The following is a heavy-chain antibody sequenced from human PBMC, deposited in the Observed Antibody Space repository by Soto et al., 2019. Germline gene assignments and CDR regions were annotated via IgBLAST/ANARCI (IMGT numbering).Heavy chain of an antibody. CDR2: INPSGGST. J-gene: IGHJ4*02. Sequence: QVQLVQSGAEVKKPGASVKVSCKASGYTFTSYYIHWVRQAPGQGLEWMGIINPSGGSTSYAQKFQGRVTMSRHTSTSTVYMELSSLRSEDTAVYYCARAPLTIARRLDYWGQGTLVTVSS. D-gene: IGHD4-17*01. V-gene: IGHV1-46*01. CDR1: GYTFTSYY. CDR3: ARAPLTIARRLDY.